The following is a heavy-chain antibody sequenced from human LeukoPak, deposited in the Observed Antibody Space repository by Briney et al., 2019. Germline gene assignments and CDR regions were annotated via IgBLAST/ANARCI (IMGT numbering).Heavy chain of an antibody. CDR1: GFSVSHNY. D-gene: IGHD6-13*01. J-gene: IGHJ4*02. CDR2: IYSGGNT. V-gene: IGHV3-53*01. CDR3: TRDTPGIAASVSGG. Sequence: GGSLRLSCIASGFSVSHNYMNWVRQAPGKGLEWVALIYSGGNTHYADSVKGRFTISRDNSKNTLYLQMSSLRVEDTAVYYCTRDTPGIAASVSGGWGQGTLVTVSS.